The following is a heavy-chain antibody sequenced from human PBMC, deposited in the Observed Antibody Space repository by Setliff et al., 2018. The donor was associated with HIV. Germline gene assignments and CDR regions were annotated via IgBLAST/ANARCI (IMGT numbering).Heavy chain of an antibody. J-gene: IGHJ3*02. CDR1: GGTFSSYS. V-gene: IGHV1-69*13. D-gene: IGHD3-10*01. Sequence: GASVKVSCKASGGTFSSYSINWVRQAPGQGLEWMGGIIPIYGTPIYAQKFQGRVTITADESTSTAYMELSSLRSEDTAVYYCARARGRLSDFDIWGQGTMVTVSS. CDR3: ARARGRLSDFDI. CDR2: IIPIYGTP.